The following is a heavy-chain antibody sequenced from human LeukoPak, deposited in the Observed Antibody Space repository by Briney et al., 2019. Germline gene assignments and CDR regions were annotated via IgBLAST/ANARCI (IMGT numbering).Heavy chain of an antibody. CDR2: ISGSGGST. D-gene: IGHD3-3*01. CDR3: AKGYDFWSGGIDY. CDR1: GFTFSSYA. Sequence: GGSLRLSCAASGFTFSSYAMSWVRQAPGKGLEWVSAISGSGGSTYYADSVKGRFTISRDNSKNTLYLQMNSLRADDTAVYYCAKGYDFWSGGIDYWGQGTLVTVSS. V-gene: IGHV3-23*01. J-gene: IGHJ4*02.